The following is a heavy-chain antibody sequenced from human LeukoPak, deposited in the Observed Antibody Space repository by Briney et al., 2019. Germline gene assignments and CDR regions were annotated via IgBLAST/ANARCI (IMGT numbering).Heavy chain of an antibody. V-gene: IGHV3-74*01. CDR2: IKTDGTST. CDR3: ARDRASHFDY. J-gene: IGHJ4*02. Sequence: GGSLRLSCAASGFTFSTYWMHWVRQAPGKGLVWVSRIKTDGTSTGYAGSVKGRFTISRDNAKNTLYLQMNSLRAEDTAVYYCARDRASHFDYWGQGTLVTVSS. D-gene: IGHD3-10*01. CDR1: GFTFSTYW.